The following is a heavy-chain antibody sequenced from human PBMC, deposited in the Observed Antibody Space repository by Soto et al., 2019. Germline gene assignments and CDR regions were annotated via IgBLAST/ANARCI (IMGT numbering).Heavy chain of an antibody. Sequence: APGTVSCQTVGYAFTAYTMHWVRQAPGKRLEWMGRINAGNGKTKYSQKFQGRVTITRDTSASTAYMELSSLRSEVTAVYYCASGATLNWFDPWGQGTLVTVSS. CDR3: ASGATLNWFDP. V-gene: IGHV1-3*01. D-gene: IGHD5-12*01. J-gene: IGHJ5*02. CDR2: INAGNGKT. CDR1: GYAFTAYT.